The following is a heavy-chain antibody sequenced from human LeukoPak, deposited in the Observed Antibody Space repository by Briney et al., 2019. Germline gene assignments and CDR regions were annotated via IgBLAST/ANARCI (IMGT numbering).Heavy chain of an antibody. J-gene: IGHJ6*04. CDR3: AELGITMIGGV. CDR1: GFTFSSYE. CDR2: ISSSGSTI. Sequence: GGSLRLSCAASGFTFSSYEMNWVRQAPGKGLVWVSYISSSGSTIYYADSVKGRFTISRDNAKNSLYLQTNSLRAEDTAVYYCAELGITMIGGVWGKGTTVTISS. V-gene: IGHV3-48*03. D-gene: IGHD3-10*02.